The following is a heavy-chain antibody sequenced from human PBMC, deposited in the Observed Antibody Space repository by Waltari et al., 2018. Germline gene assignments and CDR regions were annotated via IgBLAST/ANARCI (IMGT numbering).Heavy chain of an antibody. CDR1: GFTFSHSW. Sequence: EVQLVEYGGGLVQPGGSLRRAGAAYGFTFSHSWMYWVRQSPGKGLVWVSRISMDGSIVNYADSVKGRFTISRDNAKSTLFLQMNSLRVDDTALYYCVTTGVAGFYWGQGTRVTVSS. J-gene: IGHJ4*02. CDR3: VTTGVAGFY. D-gene: IGHD6-19*01. CDR2: ISMDGSIV. V-gene: IGHV3-74*01.